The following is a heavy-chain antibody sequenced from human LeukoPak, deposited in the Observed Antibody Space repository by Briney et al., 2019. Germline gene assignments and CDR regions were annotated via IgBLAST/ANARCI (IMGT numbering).Heavy chain of an antibody. CDR3: AKRIPVPVNQYFDC. CDR1: GFTFSRYA. J-gene: IGHJ4*02. Sequence: GSLRLSCVASGFTFSRYAMTWVRQAPGTGLEWVSTIGTTGVPTYYADSVKGRFTISRDNSMNTLFLQMNSLRAEDTAVYYCAKRIPVPVNQYFDCWGQGTLVTVSS. CDR2: IGTTGVPT. V-gene: IGHV3-23*01. D-gene: IGHD6-19*01.